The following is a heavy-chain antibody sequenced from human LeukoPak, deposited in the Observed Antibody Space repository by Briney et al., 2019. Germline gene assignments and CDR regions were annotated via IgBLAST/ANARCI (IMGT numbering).Heavy chain of an antibody. J-gene: IGHJ4*02. CDR1: GGSFSGYY. D-gene: IGHD6-13*01. V-gene: IGHV4-34*01. Sequence: SETLSLTCAVYGGSFSGYYWSWISHPPGKGLEWIGEINHSGSTNYNPSLKSRVTISVDTSKNQFSLKLSSVTAADTAVYYCARRPLYSRPFDYWGQGTLVTVSS. CDR2: INHSGST. CDR3: ARRPLYSRPFDY.